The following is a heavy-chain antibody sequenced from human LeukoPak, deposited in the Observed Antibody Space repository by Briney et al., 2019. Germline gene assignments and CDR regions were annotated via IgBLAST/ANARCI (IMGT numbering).Heavy chain of an antibody. J-gene: IGHJ4*02. D-gene: IGHD3-16*01. CDR1: GYTLTELS. V-gene: IGHV1-24*01. Sequence: ASVKVSRKVSGYTLTELSMHWVRPAPGKGREWMGGFDPEDGETIYAQKFQGRVTMTEDTSTDTAYMELSSLRSEDTAVYSCATADTSLLYYFDYWGQGTLVTVSS. CDR3: ATADTSLLYYFDY. CDR2: FDPEDGET.